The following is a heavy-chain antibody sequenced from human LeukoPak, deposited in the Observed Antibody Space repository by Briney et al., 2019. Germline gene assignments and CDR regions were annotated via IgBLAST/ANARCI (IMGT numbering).Heavy chain of an antibody. Sequence: GASVKVSCKASGYTFTSYGISWVRQAPGQGLEWMGGIIPMFGTAIYAQKFQGRVTTTADESTSTAYMELSSLRSEDTAVYYCASVYKHGMDVWGQGTTVIVSS. CDR1: GYTFTSYG. CDR3: ASVYKHGMDV. CDR2: IIPMFGTA. V-gene: IGHV1-69*13. D-gene: IGHD5-24*01. J-gene: IGHJ6*02.